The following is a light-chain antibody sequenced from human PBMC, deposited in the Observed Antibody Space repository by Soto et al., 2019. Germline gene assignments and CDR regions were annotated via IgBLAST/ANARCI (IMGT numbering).Light chain of an antibody. CDR3: QRYEHWPPWT. V-gene: IGKV3-15*01. J-gene: IGKJ5*01. CDR1: QSVSRY. Sequence: EIVMTQSPATLSVSPGEGATLSCRASQSVSRYLAWYQQKPGQAPRLLIYDASIRATGIPVRFSGSGSGTEFTLTISNLQSEDFAVYYGQRYEHWPPWTFGQGTRLEIK. CDR2: DAS.